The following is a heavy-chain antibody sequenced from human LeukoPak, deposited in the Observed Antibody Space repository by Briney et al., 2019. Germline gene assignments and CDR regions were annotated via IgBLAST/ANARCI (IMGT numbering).Heavy chain of an antibody. CDR1: GITFSSYV. CDR3: ANSNWNTFDY. D-gene: IGHD1/OR15-1a*01. J-gene: IGHJ4*02. Sequence: GSLVLSCAASGITFSSYVMSWVRQAPGKGLEWVSGISGSDGTTYYADSVKGRFTISRDSSKNTLYLQMNSLRAEDTAVYYCANSNWNTFDYWGQGTLVTVSS. V-gene: IGHV3-23*01. CDR2: ISGSDGTT.